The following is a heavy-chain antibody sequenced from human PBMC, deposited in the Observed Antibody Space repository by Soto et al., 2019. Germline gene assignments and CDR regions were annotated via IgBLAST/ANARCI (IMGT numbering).Heavy chain of an antibody. CDR1: GYTFTSYG. D-gene: IGHD3-3*01. Sequence: ASVKVSCKASGYTFTSYGISWVRQAPGQGLEWMGWISAYNGNTNYAQKLQGRVTMTTDTSTSTAYMELRSLRSDDTAVYYCARDRGSINYDFWSGNYRAGPDAFDIWGQGTMVTVSS. V-gene: IGHV1-18*01. J-gene: IGHJ3*02. CDR2: ISAYNGNT. CDR3: ARDRGSINYDFWSGNYRAGPDAFDI.